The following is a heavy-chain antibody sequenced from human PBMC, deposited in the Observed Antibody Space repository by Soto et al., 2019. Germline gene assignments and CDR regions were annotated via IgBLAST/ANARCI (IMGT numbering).Heavy chain of an antibody. V-gene: IGHV3-23*01. J-gene: IGHJ6*02. D-gene: IGHD2-2*01. CDR2: ISGSGGST. CDR1: GFTFSSYA. CDR3: ATDRPTGWCSSTSCYLYHYYYGVDV. Sequence: QPGGSLRLSCAASGFTFSSYAMSWVRQAPGKGLEWVSAISGSGGSTYYADSVKGRFTISRANSKNTLYLQMNSLRAEDTAVYYCATDRPTGWCSSTSCYLYHYYYGVDVWGQGTTVTVYS.